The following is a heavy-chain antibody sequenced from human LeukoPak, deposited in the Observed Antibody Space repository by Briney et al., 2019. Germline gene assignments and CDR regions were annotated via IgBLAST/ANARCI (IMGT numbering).Heavy chain of an antibody. CDR1: GGSISSYY. CDR3: ARRGGRGSSYWFDP. CDR2: VYDSGST. D-gene: IGHD3-10*01. Sequence: SETLSLTCTVSGGSISSYYWTWIRQPPGKGLEWIGYVYDSGSTNYNPSLQSRVTISVDTSKSQFSLKLTSVTAADTAVYYCARRGGRGSSYWFDPWSQGTLVTVSS. J-gene: IGHJ5*02. V-gene: IGHV4-59*08.